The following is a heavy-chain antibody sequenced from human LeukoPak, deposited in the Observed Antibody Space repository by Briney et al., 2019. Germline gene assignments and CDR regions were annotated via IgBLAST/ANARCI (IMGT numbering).Heavy chain of an antibody. CDR3: ARGGDSSGWYQSFDY. Sequence: PSETLSLTCAVYGESFSGYYWSWIRQPPGKGLEWIGEINHSGSTNYNPSLKSRVTISVDTSKNQFSLKLSSVTAADTAVYYCARGGDSSGWYQSFDYWGQGTLVTVSS. V-gene: IGHV4-34*01. D-gene: IGHD6-19*01. J-gene: IGHJ4*02. CDR2: INHSGST. CDR1: GESFSGYY.